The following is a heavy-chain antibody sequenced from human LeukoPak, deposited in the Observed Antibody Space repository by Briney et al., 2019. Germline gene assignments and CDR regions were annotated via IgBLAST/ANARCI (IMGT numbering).Heavy chain of an antibody. CDR3: ARANVNYYDSSGYKYYFDY. CDR1: CGSISSGGYY. CDR2: IYYSGST. Sequence: SETLSLTCTVSCGSISSGGYYWSWIRQHPGKGLEWIGYIYYSGSTYYNPSLKSRVTISVDTSKNQFSLKLSSVTAADTAVYYCARANVNYYDSSGYKYYFDYWGQGTLVTVSS. J-gene: IGHJ4*02. D-gene: IGHD3-22*01. V-gene: IGHV4-31*03.